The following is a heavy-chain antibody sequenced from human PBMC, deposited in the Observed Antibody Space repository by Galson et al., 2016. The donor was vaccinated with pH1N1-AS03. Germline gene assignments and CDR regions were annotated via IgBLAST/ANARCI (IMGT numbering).Heavy chain of an antibody. D-gene: IGHD2-15*01. V-gene: IGHV3-9*01. Sequence: SLRLSCAASGFIFDNYAMHWVRHAQGKGLECVSGISWKSGYIAYADSVKGRFTISRDNAKHALHLQMNSLRPEDTGLYYCAKDAGRLTHYYYGMDVWGQGTTVTVSS. CDR1: GFIFDNYA. CDR2: ISWKSGYI. J-gene: IGHJ6*02. CDR3: AKDAGRLTHYYYGMDV.